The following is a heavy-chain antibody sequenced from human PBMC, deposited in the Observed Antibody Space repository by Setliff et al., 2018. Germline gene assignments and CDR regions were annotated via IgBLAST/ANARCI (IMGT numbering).Heavy chain of an antibody. J-gene: IGHJ4*02. CDR3: ARQASLYYYDSSGYYDY. D-gene: IGHD3-22*01. Sequence: GASVKVSCKAPEYTFTSYYVHWVRQAPGQGPEWMGVIHAGGGTTAYAQKFQGRVTMTRDTSTSTFYMELNSLGSDDTAVYYCARQASLYYYDSSGYYDYWGQGTLVTVSS. CDR1: EYTFTSYY. V-gene: IGHV1-46*01. CDR2: IHAGGGTT.